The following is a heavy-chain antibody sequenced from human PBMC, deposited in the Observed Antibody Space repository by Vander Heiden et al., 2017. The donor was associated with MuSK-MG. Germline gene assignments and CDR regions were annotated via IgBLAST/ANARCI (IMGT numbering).Heavy chain of an antibody. Sequence: QVQLQESGPGLVKPSETLSLTCNVSGGSISSYPWSWVRQPAGKGLEWIGRFYTSGSANYNPSLKSRVTMSVDTSKNQLSLKLTSVTAADTAVYYCARSSNFVFDNWGQGTLVTVSS. CDR1: GGSISSYP. CDR2: FYTSGSA. CDR3: ARSSNFVFDN. D-gene: IGHD4-4*01. V-gene: IGHV4-4*07. J-gene: IGHJ4*02.